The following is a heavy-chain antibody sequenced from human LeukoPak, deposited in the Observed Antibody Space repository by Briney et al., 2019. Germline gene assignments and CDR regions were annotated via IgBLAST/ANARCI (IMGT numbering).Heavy chain of an antibody. D-gene: IGHD2-15*01. Sequence: ASVKVSRKASGYTFTSYYMHWVRQAPGQGLEWMGIINPSGGSTSYAQKFQGRVTMTRDMSTSTVYMELSSLRSEDTAVYYCARDGVVVVAATRDYYYYYMDVWGKGTTVTVSS. J-gene: IGHJ6*03. CDR3: ARDGVVVVAATRDYYYYYMDV. V-gene: IGHV1-46*01. CDR1: GYTFTSYY. CDR2: INPSGGST.